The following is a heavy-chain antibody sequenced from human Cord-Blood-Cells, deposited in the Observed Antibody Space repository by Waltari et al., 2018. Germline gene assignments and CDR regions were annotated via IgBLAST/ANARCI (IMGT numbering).Heavy chain of an antibody. CDR2: IYYSGST. CDR1: GGSISSGGYY. V-gene: IGHV4-31*03. Sequence: QVQLQESGPGLVKPSQTLSLTCTVSGGSISSGGYYWSWIRQHPGKGLEWLGYIYYSGSTYYNPSLKSRVTISVDTSKNQFSLKLSSVTAADTAVYYCARDRQQLALGTFDIWGQGTMVTVSS. D-gene: IGHD6-13*01. CDR3: ARDRQQLALGTFDI. J-gene: IGHJ3*02.